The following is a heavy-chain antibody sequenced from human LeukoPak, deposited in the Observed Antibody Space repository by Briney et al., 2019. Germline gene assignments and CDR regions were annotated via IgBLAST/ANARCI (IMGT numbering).Heavy chain of an antibody. CDR1: GYTFTSSW. V-gene: IGHV5-51*01. J-gene: IGHJ4*02. CDR2: VYPDDSDT. Sequence: GESLKISCKASGYTFTSSWIGWVRQMPGKGLEWMGNVYPDDSDTRYSPSFQGQVTISADKSTSTAYLQWSSLKATDTAMYYCARHRGAFISSSCCFSDSWGQGTLVTVSS. CDR3: ARHRGAFISSSCCFSDS. D-gene: IGHD6-19*01.